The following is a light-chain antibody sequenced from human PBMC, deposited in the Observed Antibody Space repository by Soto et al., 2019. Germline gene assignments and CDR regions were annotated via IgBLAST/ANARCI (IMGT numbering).Light chain of an antibody. V-gene: IGKV1-39*01. CDR3: QQSYITPGT. CDR1: QSISSY. Sequence: DIQMTQSPSTLSGSVGDRVTITCRASQSISSYLNWYQQKPGKAPNLLVYAASSLQSGVPSRFSGGGSGTDFTLTISSLQPEDFATYYCQQSYITPGTFGQGTKVDIK. CDR2: AAS. J-gene: IGKJ1*01.